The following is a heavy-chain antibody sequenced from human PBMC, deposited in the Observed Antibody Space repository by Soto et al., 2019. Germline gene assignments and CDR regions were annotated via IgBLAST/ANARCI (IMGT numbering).Heavy chain of an antibody. CDR2: IYHSGST. V-gene: IGHV4-4*02. CDR3: ARSVFP. Sequence: SETLSLTCAVSGGSITTSSWWNWVRQSPGKGLEWIGEIYHSGSTSCNPSLKSRVTISVDTSKNQFSLKLSSVTAADTAVYYCARSVFPWGQGTLVTVS. CDR1: GGSITTSSW. J-gene: IGHJ5*02.